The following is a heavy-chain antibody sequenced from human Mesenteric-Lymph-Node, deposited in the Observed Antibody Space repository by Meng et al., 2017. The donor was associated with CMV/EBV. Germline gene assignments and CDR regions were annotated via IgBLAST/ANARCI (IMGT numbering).Heavy chain of an antibody. CDR1: GGSISGAGYY. CDR2: IYYSGTA. Sequence: CTVSGGSISGAGYYCSWIRQHPGKGLEWIGYIYYSGTASYNPSLKSRVTMSVDTSKNQFSLKLTSVTAADTALYYCAIDTSGYYYFHYWGQGTLVTVSS. D-gene: IGHD3-22*01. CDR3: AIDTSGYYYFHY. V-gene: IGHV4-31*03. J-gene: IGHJ4*02.